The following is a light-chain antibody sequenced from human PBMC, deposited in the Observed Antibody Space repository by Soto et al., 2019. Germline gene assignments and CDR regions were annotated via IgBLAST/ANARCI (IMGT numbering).Light chain of an antibody. CDR3: QQYDNLPLT. V-gene: IGKV1-33*01. CDR1: QDISNY. CDR2: DAS. Sequence: DIPMTQSPSSLSASVGDRVTITCQASQDISNYLNWYQQKPGKAPKLLIYDASNLETGVPSRFSGSGSGTDFTFTISSRRPEDIATYYCQQYDNLPLTFGGGTKVEIK. J-gene: IGKJ4*01.